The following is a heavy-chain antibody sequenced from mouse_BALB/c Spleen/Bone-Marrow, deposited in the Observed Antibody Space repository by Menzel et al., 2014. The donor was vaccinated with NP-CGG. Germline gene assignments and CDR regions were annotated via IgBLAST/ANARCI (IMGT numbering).Heavy chain of an antibody. V-gene: IGHV1S135*01. J-gene: IGHJ4*01. CDR3: AREAAYYGNYGAMDY. Sequence: EVKLMESGPELGKPGASVKISCKASGYSFTGYNMYWVKQSHRKSLEWIGYIDHHNGGTSYNQKSKGKATLTVDKSSSTAYMHLNSLTSEDSAIYYCAREAAYYGNYGAMDYWGQGTSVTVSS. CDR1: GYSFTGYN. CDR2: IDHHNGGT. D-gene: IGHD2-10*01.